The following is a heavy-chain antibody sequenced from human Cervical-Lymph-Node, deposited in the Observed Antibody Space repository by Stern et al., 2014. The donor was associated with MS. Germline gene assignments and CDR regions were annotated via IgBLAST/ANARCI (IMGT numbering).Heavy chain of an antibody. CDR2: ISDTGTT. CDR1: GGAVSDYY. CDR3: ARDPSTTASDWFFDL. V-gene: IGHV4-59*02. D-gene: IGHD2-21*02. Sequence: QVQLQESGPGLVKPSETLSLTCTVSGGAVSDYYWTWIRQRPGKGLEWIGYISDTGTTNNNPSHHSRVTITLDTSQNQVSLRLRSVTAADTAVYYCARDPSTTASDWFFDLWGRGSLVTVSS. J-gene: IGHJ2*01.